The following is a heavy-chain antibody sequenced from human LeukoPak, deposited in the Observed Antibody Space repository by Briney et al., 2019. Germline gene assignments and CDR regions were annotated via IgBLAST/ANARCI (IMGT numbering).Heavy chain of an antibody. Sequence: PGGSLRLSCAASGFIFSTYGMHWVRQAPGKGLEWVAFIRFDGNSKYYADSVKGRFTISRDNAKNSLYLQMNSLRAEDTAVYYCAKLPSDYYDSSGYYFDYWGQGTLVTVSS. CDR2: IRFDGNSK. CDR1: GFIFSTYG. J-gene: IGHJ4*02. CDR3: AKLPSDYYDSSGYYFDY. D-gene: IGHD3-22*01. V-gene: IGHV3-30*02.